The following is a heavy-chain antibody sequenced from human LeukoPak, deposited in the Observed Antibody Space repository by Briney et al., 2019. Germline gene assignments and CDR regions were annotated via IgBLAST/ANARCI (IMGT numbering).Heavy chain of an antibody. J-gene: IGHJ5*02. Sequence: PSETLSLTCTVSGGSISSSSYYWGWIRQPPGKGLEWIGSIYYSGSTYYNPSLKSRVTISVDTSKNQFSLKLSSVTAADTAVYYCARQDSYDLNWFDPWGQGTLVTVSS. CDR1: GGSISSSSYY. V-gene: IGHV4-39*01. CDR2: IYYSGST. CDR3: ARQDSYDLNWFDP. D-gene: IGHD5-18*01.